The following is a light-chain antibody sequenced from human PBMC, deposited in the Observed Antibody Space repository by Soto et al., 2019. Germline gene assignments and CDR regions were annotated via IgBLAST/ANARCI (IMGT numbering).Light chain of an antibody. J-gene: IGKJ1*01. CDR2: APS. CDR3: QKYNSAPWT. Sequence: DTQMTQSPSSLSASVGDRVTITCRASQGISNYLAWYQQKPGKVPKLLIYAPSTLQSGVPSRFSGSGSGTDFALTISSLQPEDVATYYCQKYNSAPWTFGQGTKVEIK. CDR1: QGISNY. V-gene: IGKV1-27*01.